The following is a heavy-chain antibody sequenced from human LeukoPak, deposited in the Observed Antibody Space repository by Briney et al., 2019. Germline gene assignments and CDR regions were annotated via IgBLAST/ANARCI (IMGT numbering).Heavy chain of an antibody. CDR3: ARYCSGGSCYGLGIYGMDV. D-gene: IGHD2-15*01. Sequence: PSQTLSLTCTVSGGSISSGGYYWSWIRQPPGKGLEWIGEINHSGSTNYNPSLKSRVTISVDTSKNQFSLKLSSVTAADTAAYYCARYCSGGSCYGLGIYGMDVWGQGTTVTVSS. J-gene: IGHJ6*02. CDR1: GGSISSGGYY. CDR2: INHSGST. V-gene: IGHV4-30-2*01.